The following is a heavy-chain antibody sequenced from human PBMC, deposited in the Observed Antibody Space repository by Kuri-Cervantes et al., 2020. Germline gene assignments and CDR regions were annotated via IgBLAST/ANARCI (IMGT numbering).Heavy chain of an antibody. J-gene: IGHJ5*02. CDR2: ISSSSSTI. CDR1: GFTFSSYS. CDR3: ARGGSNWFDP. D-gene: IGHD3-10*01. Sequence: GESLKISCAASGFTFSSYSMNWVRQAPGKGLEWVSYISSSSSTIYYADSVKGRFTISRDNAKKSLYLQMNSLRDEDTAVYYCARGGSNWFDPWGQGILVTVSS. V-gene: IGHV3-48*02.